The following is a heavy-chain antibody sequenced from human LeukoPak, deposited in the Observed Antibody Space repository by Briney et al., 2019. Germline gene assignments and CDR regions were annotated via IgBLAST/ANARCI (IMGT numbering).Heavy chain of an antibody. CDR3: AREGGDYGGNSQFWYFDL. CDR1: GGSISSSNW. CDR2: IYHSGST. Sequence: SETLSLTCAVSGGSISSSNWWSWVRQPPGKGLEWIGEIYHSGSTNYNPSLKSRVTISVDKSKNQFSLKLSSVTAADTAVYYCAREGGDYGGNSQFWYFDLWGRGTLVTVSS. V-gene: IGHV4-4*02. D-gene: IGHD4-23*01. J-gene: IGHJ2*01.